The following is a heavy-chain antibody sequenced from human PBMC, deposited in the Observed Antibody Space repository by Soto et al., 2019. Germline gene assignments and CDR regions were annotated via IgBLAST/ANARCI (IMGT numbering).Heavy chain of an antibody. V-gene: IGHV1-18*01. CDR1: GYTFTSYA. D-gene: IGHD6-13*01. Sequence: GASVKVSCKASGYTFTSYAMHWVRQAPGQGLEWMGWISAYNGNTNYAQKLQGRVTMTTDTSTSTAYMELRSLRSDDTAVYYCASSVYSSSWHYYGTDVWGQGTTVTVAS. CDR2: ISAYNGNT. CDR3: ASSVYSSSWHYYGTDV. J-gene: IGHJ6*02.